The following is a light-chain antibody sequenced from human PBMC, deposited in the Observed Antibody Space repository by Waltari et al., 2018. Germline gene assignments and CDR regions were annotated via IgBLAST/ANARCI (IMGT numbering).Light chain of an antibody. CDR1: QSLTSNY. J-gene: IGKJ2*01. CDR3: QQCGRSLYT. Sequence: EIVLTQSPGTLSLSPGERATPSCRASQSLTSNYLAWYQQRPGQAPRLLIYDASTRATGIPDRFSGSGSGTDFTLTISRLEPEDFAVYYCQQCGRSLYTFGQGTTLEIK. CDR2: DAS. V-gene: IGKV3-20*01.